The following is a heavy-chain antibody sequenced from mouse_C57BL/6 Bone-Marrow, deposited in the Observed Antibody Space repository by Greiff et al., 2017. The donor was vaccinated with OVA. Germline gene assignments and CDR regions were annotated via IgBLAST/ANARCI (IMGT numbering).Heavy chain of an antibody. CDR2: ISNGGGST. V-gene: IGHV5-12*01. CDR3: AIDGKGYFDY. CDR1: GFTFSAYS. Sequence: EVHLVESGGGLVQPGGSLKLSCEASGFTFSAYSMYWVRQTPEKRLAWVAYISNGGGSTYYPDTVKGRFTISRDNPKNTRYLQMSRLKSEDTAMYYCAIDGKGYFDYWGQGTTLTVSS. J-gene: IGHJ2*01. D-gene: IGHD1-1*01.